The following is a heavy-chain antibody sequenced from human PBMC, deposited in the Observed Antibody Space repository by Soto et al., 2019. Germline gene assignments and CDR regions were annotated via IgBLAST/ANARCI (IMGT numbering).Heavy chain of an antibody. V-gene: IGHV4-59*08. Sequence: SETLSLTCTVSGGSISSYYWSWIRQPPGKGLEWIGYIYYSGSTNYNPTLKSRITILVDTSENQFSLKLTSVTAADTAVYYCARHTDDILTGNEALDIWGQGTVVTVSS. CDR3: ARHTDDILTGNEALDI. CDR1: GGSISSYY. J-gene: IGHJ3*02. CDR2: IYYSGST. D-gene: IGHD3-9*01.